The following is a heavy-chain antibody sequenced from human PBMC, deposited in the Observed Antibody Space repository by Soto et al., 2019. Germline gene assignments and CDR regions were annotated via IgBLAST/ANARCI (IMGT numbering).Heavy chain of an antibody. D-gene: IGHD5-12*01. Sequence: PSETLSLTCTVSGGSISSYYWSWIRQPPGKGLEWIGYIYYSGSTNYNPSLKSRVTISVDTSKNQFSLKLSSVTAADTAVYYCASSIISGGTITPIDYWDQGTLVTVSS. V-gene: IGHV4-59*01. CDR2: IYYSGST. J-gene: IGHJ4*02. CDR3: ASSIISGGTITPIDY. CDR1: GGSISSYY.